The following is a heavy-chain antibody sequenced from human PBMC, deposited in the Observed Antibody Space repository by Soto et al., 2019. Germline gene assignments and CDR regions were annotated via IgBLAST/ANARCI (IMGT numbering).Heavy chain of an antibody. V-gene: IGHV4-30-4*01. CDR2: VYDSGNN. J-gene: IGHJ6*02. CDR3: ASSSRYGMDV. Sequence: SESLRRTWSLSGGSISSRYYYWSWIRQPPAKGLKWIGEVYDSGNNCYNTSLKSPPSISLDTSKNQFSLKVGAVTAADTAVYYCASSSRYGMDVWGQGSTVT. CDR1: GGSISSRYYY.